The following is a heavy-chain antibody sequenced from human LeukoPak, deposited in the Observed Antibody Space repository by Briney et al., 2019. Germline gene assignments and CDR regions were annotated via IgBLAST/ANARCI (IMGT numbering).Heavy chain of an antibody. D-gene: IGHD4-17*01. J-gene: IGHJ4*02. Sequence: SETLSLTCTVSGGSISSYYWSWIRQPAGRGLEWIGRIYTSGTTHYNPSLKSRVTMSVDTSKNQFSLKLSSVTAADTAVYYRARLSTVTTSFDYWGQGTLVTVSS. CDR2: IYTSGTT. CDR3: ARLSTVTTSFDY. CDR1: GGSISSYY. V-gene: IGHV4-4*07.